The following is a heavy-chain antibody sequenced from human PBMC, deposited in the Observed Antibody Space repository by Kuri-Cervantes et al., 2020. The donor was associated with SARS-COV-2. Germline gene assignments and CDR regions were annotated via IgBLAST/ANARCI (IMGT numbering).Heavy chain of an antibody. CDR1: GFTFSSYS. D-gene: IGHD3-22*01. CDR2: IYSGGST. J-gene: IGHJ4*02. CDR3: AREGYYDSSGYYRPLDY. V-gene: IGHV3-66*02. Sequence: GGSLRLSCAASGFTFSSYSMNWVRQAPGKGLEWVSVIYSGGSTYYADSVKGRFTISRDNSKNTLYLQMNSLRAVDTAVYYCAREGYYDSSGYYRPLDYWGQGTLVTVSS.